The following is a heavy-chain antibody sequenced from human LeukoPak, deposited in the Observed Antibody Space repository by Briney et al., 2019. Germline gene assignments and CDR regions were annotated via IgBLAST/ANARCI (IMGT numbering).Heavy chain of an antibody. CDR1: GYTFTAYA. Sequence: GASVKVSCTSSGYTFTAYAMHWVRQAPGQGLEWMGWINPSGGANYAQKFQGRVTMTRDTSISTAYMDLSRLTSDDTAVYYCARDRYGDGFAHFDYWGQGTLVTVSS. J-gene: IGHJ4*02. CDR3: ARDRYGDGFAHFDY. V-gene: IGHV1-2*02. CDR2: INPSGGA. D-gene: IGHD5-24*01.